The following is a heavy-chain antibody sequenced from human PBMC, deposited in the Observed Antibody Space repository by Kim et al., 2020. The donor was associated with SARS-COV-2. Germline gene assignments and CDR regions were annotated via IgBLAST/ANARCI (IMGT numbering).Heavy chain of an antibody. V-gene: IGHV4-59*08. J-gene: IGHJ6*02. Sequence: PPHKGRVTISVDTSKNPFSLKLSSVTAADTAVYYCARQHHAYYYYYGMDVWGQGTTVTVSS. CDR3: ARQHHAYYYYYGMDV.